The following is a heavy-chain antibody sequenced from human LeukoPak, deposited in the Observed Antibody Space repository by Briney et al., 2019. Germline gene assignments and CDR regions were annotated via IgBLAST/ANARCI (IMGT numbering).Heavy chain of an antibody. J-gene: IGHJ2*01. Sequence: GGSLRLFCAASGFTFSNYAMSWVRQAPGKGLEWVSGLSGSGGSTYYADSVKGRFTVSRDNSKNTLYLQMNSLRAEDTAVYYCEKRPVVPAAMTVWYFDLWGRGTQVTVSS. D-gene: IGHD2-2*01. CDR1: GFTFSNYA. V-gene: IGHV3-23*01. CDR3: EKRPVVPAAMTVWYFDL. CDR2: LSGSGGST.